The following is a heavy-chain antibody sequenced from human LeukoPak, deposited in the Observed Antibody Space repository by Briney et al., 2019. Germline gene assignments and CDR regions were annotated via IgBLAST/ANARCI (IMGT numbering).Heavy chain of an antibody. D-gene: IGHD3-22*01. CDR1: GFTFSSYG. CDR3: AKDSTASMIVVVYSTLYFDY. Sequence: PGRSLRLSCAASGFTFSSYGMHWVRQAPGKGLEWVAVISYDGSNKYYADSVKGRFTISRDNSKNTLYLQMNSLRAEDTAVYYCAKDSTASMIVVVYSTLYFDYWGQGTLVTVSS. V-gene: IGHV3-30*18. CDR2: ISYDGSNK. J-gene: IGHJ4*02.